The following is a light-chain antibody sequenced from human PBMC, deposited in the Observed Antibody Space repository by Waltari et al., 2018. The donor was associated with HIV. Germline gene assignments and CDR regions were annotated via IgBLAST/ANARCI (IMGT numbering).Light chain of an antibody. CDR2: EVS. J-gene: IGLJ1*01. Sequence: QPALTQPASVSGSPGQSITISCTGTSSDVGGYNYVSWYQQPPGKAPKLMIYEVSNRPSGVSNRFSGSKSGNTASLTISGLQAEDEADYYCSSYASSSTPYVFGTGTKVTVL. CDR3: SSYASSSTPYV. CDR1: SSDVGGYNY. V-gene: IGLV2-14*01.